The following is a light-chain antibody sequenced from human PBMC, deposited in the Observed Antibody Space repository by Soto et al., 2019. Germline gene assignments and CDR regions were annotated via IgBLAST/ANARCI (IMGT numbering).Light chain of an antibody. CDR1: ESLSPHS. V-gene: IGKV3-20*01. CDR3: KQYGRLLPIT. Sequence: IVLTQAPGTLSLSPGETATLSCRASESLSPHSIAWYQQKPGQAPRLLISGPPSRATGIPDRFSGSGSGTDFTLTIRRLEPEDLAVYYCKQYGRLLPITFGEWTRRENK. J-gene: IGKJ5*01. CDR2: GPP.